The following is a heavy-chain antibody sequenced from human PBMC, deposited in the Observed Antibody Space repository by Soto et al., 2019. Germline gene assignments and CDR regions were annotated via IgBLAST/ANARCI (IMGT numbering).Heavy chain of an antibody. CDR1: GFSFSSYY. D-gene: IGHD3-10*01. V-gene: IGHV3-21*01. Sequence: EVQLVESGGGLVKPGGSLRLSCAVSGFSFSSYYMNWVRQAPGKGLEWVSSISISSSYIYYSDSLKGRFAISRDNAKSSLYQQMNGLRADDTAVYYCARSSGLATPGTMDFWGQGTLVTVSS. J-gene: IGHJ4*02. CDR2: ISISSSYI. CDR3: ARSSGLATPGTMDF.